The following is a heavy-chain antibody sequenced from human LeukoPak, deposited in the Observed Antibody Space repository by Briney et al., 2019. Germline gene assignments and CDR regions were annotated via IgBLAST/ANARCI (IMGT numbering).Heavy chain of an antibody. CDR1: GFTVSSNY. D-gene: IGHD3-9*01. CDR3: ARDRLHYDSLTGYPAD. CDR2: IYSGGST. V-gene: IGHV3-66*01. J-gene: IGHJ4*02. Sequence: PGGSLRLSCADSGFTVSSNYMRWVRQAPGKGLEWVSVIYSGGSTHYAHSVTGRFTISRDNSKNTLYLQMNSLRAEDTAVYYCARDRLHYDSLTGYPADWGQGTLVTVSS.